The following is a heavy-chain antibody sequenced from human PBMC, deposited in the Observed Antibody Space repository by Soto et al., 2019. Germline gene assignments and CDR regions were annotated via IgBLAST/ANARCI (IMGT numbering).Heavy chain of an antibody. Sequence: ASVKVSCKASGFTFSSSAVQWVRQARGQRLEWIGWIVVGRGNTNYAQKFQERVTITRDMSTSTAYMELNSLRAEDTAVYYCARLEYRLIDNWGQGTLVTVSS. CDR3: ARLEYRLIDN. J-gene: IGHJ4*02. V-gene: IGHV1-58*01. CDR1: GFTFSSSA. D-gene: IGHD3-3*01. CDR2: IVVGRGNT.